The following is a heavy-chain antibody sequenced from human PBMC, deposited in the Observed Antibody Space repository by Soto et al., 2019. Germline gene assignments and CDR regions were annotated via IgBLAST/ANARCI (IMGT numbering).Heavy chain of an antibody. Sequence: GGSLRLSCAASGLAFSSYAMSWVRQAPGKGLEWVSHISNSGRSTKYADSVKGRFTISRDNSKNTLYLQMNSLRAEDTAIYYCAKDALAYYDFWSWGQGTLVTVSS. CDR1: GLAFSSYA. V-gene: IGHV3-23*01. CDR2: ISNSGRST. J-gene: IGHJ4*02. CDR3: AKDALAYYDFWS. D-gene: IGHD3-3*01.